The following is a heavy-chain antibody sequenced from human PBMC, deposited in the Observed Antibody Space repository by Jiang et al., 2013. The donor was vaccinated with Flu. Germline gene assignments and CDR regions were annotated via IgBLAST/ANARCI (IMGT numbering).Heavy chain of an antibody. D-gene: IGHD3-22*01. CDR2: ITASGAGT. J-gene: IGHJ4*02. CDR3: ARLSSHYDTSGYYYDY. Sequence: ASGFIFSGYAMHWIRQAPGRGLEYVSAITASGAGTFYANYVKGRFTIYRDNSWNTLFLQMDSLRADDTAVYYCARLSSHYDTSGYYYDYWGQGTLVTVSS. V-gene: IGHV3-64*01. CDR1: GFIFSGYA.